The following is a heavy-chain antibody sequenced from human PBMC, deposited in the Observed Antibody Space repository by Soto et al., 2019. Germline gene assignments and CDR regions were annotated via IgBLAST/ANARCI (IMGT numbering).Heavy chain of an antibody. CDR3: ARGSRIAARRNKSGYYYYGMDV. J-gene: IGHJ6*02. D-gene: IGHD6-6*01. Sequence: KPSETLSLTCAVSGGSISSGGYSWSWIRQPPGKGLEWIGYIYHSGSTYYNPSLKSRVTISVDRSKNQFSLKLSSVTAADTAVYYCARGSRIAARRNKSGYYYYGMDVWSQGTTVTVSS. CDR2: IYHSGST. CDR1: GGSISSGGYS. V-gene: IGHV4-30-2*01.